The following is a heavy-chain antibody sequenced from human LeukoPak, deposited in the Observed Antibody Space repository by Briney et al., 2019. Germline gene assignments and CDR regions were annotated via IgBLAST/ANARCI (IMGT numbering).Heavy chain of an antibody. CDR3: AMGGPYGSGSYGIDY. D-gene: IGHD3-10*01. CDR1: GGSFSGYY. Sequence: PSETLSLTCGVYGGSFSGYYWSWIRQPPGKGLGWIGEINHSGSTNYNPSLKSRVTISVDTSKNQFSLKLSSVTAADTAVYYCAMGGPYGSGSYGIDYWGQGTLVTVSS. V-gene: IGHV4-34*01. CDR2: INHSGST. J-gene: IGHJ4*02.